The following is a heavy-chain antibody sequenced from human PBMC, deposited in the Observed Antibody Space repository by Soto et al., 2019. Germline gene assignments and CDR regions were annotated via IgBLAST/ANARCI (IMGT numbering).Heavy chain of an antibody. J-gene: IGHJ4*02. CDR1: GYTFTSYD. CDR3: NVSVGATGYFDY. V-gene: IGHV1-2*04. D-gene: IGHD1-26*01. CDR2: INPNSGGT. Sequence: ASVKVSCKASGYTFTSYDINWVRQTTGQGLEWMGWINPNSGGTNYAQKFQGWVTMTRDTSISTAYMELSRLRSDDTAVYYCNVSVGATGYFDYWGQGTLVTVSS.